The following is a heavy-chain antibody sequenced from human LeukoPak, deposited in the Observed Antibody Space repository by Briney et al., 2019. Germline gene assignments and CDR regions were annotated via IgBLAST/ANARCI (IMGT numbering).Heavy chain of an antibody. V-gene: IGHV4-59*01. D-gene: IGHD3-10*01. CDR2: IYYSGST. CDR3: ASGKKLLWFGELLYYGMDV. CDR1: GGSISSYY. Sequence: PSETLSLTCTVSGGSISSYYWSWIRQPPGKGLEWIGYIYYSGSTNYNPSLKSRVTISVDTSKNQFSLKLSSVTAADTAVYYCASGKKLLWFGELLYYGMDVWGQGTKVTVYS. J-gene: IGHJ6*01.